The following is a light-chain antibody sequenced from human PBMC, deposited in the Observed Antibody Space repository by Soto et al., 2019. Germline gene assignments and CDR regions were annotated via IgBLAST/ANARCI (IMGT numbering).Light chain of an antibody. J-gene: IGLJ2*01. CDR3: NSYAGSNILV. V-gene: IGLV2-8*01. CDR2: DVS. Sequence: QSALTQPPSASGSPGQSVTISCTGTSSDVGGYNYVSWYQQHPGKAPKLMIYDVSKRPSGVPDRFSGSKSGNTASLTVSGLQAEDEADYYCNSYAGSNILVFGGGTKLTVL. CDR1: SSDVGGYNY.